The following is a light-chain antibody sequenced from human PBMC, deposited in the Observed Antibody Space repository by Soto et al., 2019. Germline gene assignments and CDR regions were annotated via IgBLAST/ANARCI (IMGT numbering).Light chain of an antibody. Sequence: DIQMTQSPSSLSASVGDRVSITCRASQAITNYLAWYQQKAGKPPKLLIYAASTLQSGVPSRFSGSGSGTDFSLTISSLQPEDVATYYCQKYNDFPWTFGQGTKVEIK. CDR1: QAITNY. J-gene: IGKJ1*01. V-gene: IGKV1-27*01. CDR3: QKYNDFPWT. CDR2: AAS.